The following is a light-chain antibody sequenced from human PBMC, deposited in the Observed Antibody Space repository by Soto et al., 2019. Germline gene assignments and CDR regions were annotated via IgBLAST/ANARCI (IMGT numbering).Light chain of an antibody. Sequence: QSALTQPRSVSGSPGQSLTISCTGTSSDVGGYSYVSWYQQHPGKAPKLVIYDVNKRPSGVPDRFSGSKSGNTASLTISGLQAEDEADYYCCSYAGSYIFVVFGGVTKLTVL. CDR1: SSDVGGYSY. J-gene: IGLJ2*01. CDR3: CSYAGSYIFVV. V-gene: IGLV2-11*01. CDR2: DVN.